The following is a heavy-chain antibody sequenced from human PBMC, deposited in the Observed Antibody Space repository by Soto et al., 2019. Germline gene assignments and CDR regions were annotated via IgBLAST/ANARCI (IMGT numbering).Heavy chain of an antibody. CDR1: GFTFSSYS. CDR2: ISSSSSYI. Sequence: EVQLVESGGGLVKPGGSLRLSCAASGFTFSSYSMNWVRQAPGKGLEWVSSISSSSSYIYYADSVKGRFTISRDNAKNPLDLQMNRPGAEDTAVYYFARADCCGGNCYYFDSWGQGTLVTVSS. D-gene: IGHD2-15*01. V-gene: IGHV3-21*01. J-gene: IGHJ4*02. CDR3: ARADCCGGNCYYFDS.